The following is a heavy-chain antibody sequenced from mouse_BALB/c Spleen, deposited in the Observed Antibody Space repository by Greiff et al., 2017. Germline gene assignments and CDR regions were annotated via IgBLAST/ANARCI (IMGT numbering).Heavy chain of an antibody. D-gene: IGHD1-1*01. CDR3: RGSYYGSSGYYYAMDY. CDR1: GFNIKDYY. J-gene: IGHJ4*01. CDR2: IDPENGNT. V-gene: IGHV14-1*02. Sequence: EVQLQQSGAELVRPGALVKLSCKASGFNIKDYYMHWVKQRPEQGLEWIGWIDPENGNTIYDPKFQGKASITADTSSNTAYLQLSSLTSEDTAVYYCRGSYYGSSGYYYAMDYWGQGTSVTVSS.